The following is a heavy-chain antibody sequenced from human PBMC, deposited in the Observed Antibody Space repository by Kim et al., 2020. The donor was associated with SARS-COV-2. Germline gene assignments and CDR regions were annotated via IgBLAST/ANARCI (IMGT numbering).Heavy chain of an antibody. V-gene: IGHV3-7*01. CDR3: ARVIVTVPGSSDHFDY. J-gene: IGHJ4*02. CDR2: IKEDGSEE. Sequence: GGSLRLSCAASGFTFNRYWMSWIRQTPGKGLERVAIIKEDGSEEYYVDSVKGRFSISRDNAKNSVFLQMDRLRAEDTAMYYCARVIVTVPGSSDHFDYWGQGTLATVSS. CDR1: GFTFNRYW. D-gene: IGHD2-2*01.